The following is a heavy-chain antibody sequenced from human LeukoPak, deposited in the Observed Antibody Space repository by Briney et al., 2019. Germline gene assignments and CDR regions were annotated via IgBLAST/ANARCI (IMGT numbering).Heavy chain of an antibody. CDR1: GFTFSSYS. J-gene: IGHJ5*02. CDR3: ARVKGGAAAATA. Sequence: GGSLRLSCVASGFTFSSYSMNWVRQAPGKGLEWVSSISSSSSYIYYADSVKGRFTISRDNAKNSLYLQMNSLRAEDTAVYYCARVKGGAAAATAWGQGTLVTVSS. V-gene: IGHV3-21*01. D-gene: IGHD6-13*01. CDR2: ISSSSSYI.